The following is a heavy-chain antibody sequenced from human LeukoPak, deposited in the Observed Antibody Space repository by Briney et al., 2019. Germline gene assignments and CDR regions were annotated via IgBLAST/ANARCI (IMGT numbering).Heavy chain of an antibody. Sequence: GGSLRLSCAASGFTVSSNYMSWVRQAPGKGLEWVSVIYSGGSTYYADSVKGRFTISRDNSKNTLYLQMNSLRAEDTAGYYCARESPEQYGDYFDYWGQGTLVTVSS. D-gene: IGHD4-17*01. CDR2: IYSGGST. CDR3: ARESPEQYGDYFDY. CDR1: GFTVSSNY. V-gene: IGHV3-53*01. J-gene: IGHJ4*02.